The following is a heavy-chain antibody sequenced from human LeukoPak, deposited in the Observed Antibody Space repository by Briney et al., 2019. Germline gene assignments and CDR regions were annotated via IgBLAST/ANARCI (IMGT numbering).Heavy chain of an antibody. CDR2: IFGSGDTT. D-gene: IGHD3-10*01. V-gene: IGHV3-23*01. J-gene: IGHJ4*02. CDR1: GFTFSSYA. Sequence: GGSLRLSCAASGFTFSSYAMNWVRQAPGKGLEWVSIIFGSGDTTYYADSVKGRFTVSRDNSKNTLYLQMNSLRPEDTAIYYCAKRNTMVRGGPSFDYWGRGILVTVSS. CDR3: AKRNTMVRGGPSFDY.